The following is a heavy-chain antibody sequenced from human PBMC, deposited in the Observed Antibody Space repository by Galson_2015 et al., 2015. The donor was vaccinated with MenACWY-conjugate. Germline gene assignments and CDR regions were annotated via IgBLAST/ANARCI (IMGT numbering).Heavy chain of an antibody. CDR1: GFTFSNAW. D-gene: IGHD2/OR15-2a*01. CDR2: IKSKTHSGTP. Sequence: SLRLSCAASGFTFSNAWMTWVRQAPGKGLEWVGRIKSKTHSGTPDYAAPVNGRFTISRDDSRNTVYLEMNGLKAEDTGLYYCTTDYFGQYFSDSWGQGTLVTVSS. J-gene: IGHJ4*02. V-gene: IGHV3-15*01. CDR3: TTDYFGQYFSDS.